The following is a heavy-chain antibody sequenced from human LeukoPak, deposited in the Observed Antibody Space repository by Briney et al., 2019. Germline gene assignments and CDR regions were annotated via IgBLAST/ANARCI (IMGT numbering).Heavy chain of an antibody. D-gene: IGHD2-15*01. CDR2: ISGSGGST. Sequence: PGGSLRLSCAASGFTFSTYAMSWVRQTPEKGLEWVSAISGSGGSTYYADSVKGRFTISRDNSKNTLYLQMSSLRAEDTAVYYCARGGWSRPFDFWGQGTLVTVSS. J-gene: IGHJ4*02. CDR3: ARGGWSRPFDF. CDR1: GFTFSTYA. V-gene: IGHV3-23*01.